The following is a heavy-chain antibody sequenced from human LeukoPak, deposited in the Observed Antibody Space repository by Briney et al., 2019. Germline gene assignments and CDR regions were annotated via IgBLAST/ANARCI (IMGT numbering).Heavy chain of an antibody. CDR1: GGSFSGYY. Sequence: SETLSLTCAVYGGSFSGYYWSWIRQPPGKGLEWIGEINHSGSTNYNPSLKGRVTISVDTSKNQFSLKLSSVTAADTAVYYCARASSNPYAWGSYPLFSYWGQGTLVTVSS. CDR2: INHSGST. CDR3: ARASSNPYAWGSYPLFSY. D-gene: IGHD3-16*02. V-gene: IGHV4-34*01. J-gene: IGHJ4*02.